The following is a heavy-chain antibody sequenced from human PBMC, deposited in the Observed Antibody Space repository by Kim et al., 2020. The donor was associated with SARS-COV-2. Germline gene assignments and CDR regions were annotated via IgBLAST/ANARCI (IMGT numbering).Heavy chain of an antibody. CDR3: ARDVLRYFDWLTTPEFDY. Sequence: VQGRFTISRDNAKNSLYLQMNSLRAEDTAVYYCARDVLRYFDWLTTPEFDYWGQGTLVTVSS. J-gene: IGHJ4*02. V-gene: IGHV3-11*06. D-gene: IGHD3-9*01.